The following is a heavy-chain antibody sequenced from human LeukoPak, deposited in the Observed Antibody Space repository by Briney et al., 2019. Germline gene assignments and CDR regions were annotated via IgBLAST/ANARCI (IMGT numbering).Heavy chain of an antibody. CDR2: ISSSSSYI. CDR1: GFTFSSYS. J-gene: IGHJ4*02. CDR3: AREDLYTGYQVIDY. D-gene: IGHD5-12*01. V-gene: IGHV3-21*01. Sequence: PGGSLRLSCAASGFTFSSYSMNWVRQAPGKGLEWVSSISSSSSYIYYADSVKGRFTISRDNAKNSLYLQMNSLRVEDTALYFCAREDLYTGYQVIDYWGQGTLVTVSS.